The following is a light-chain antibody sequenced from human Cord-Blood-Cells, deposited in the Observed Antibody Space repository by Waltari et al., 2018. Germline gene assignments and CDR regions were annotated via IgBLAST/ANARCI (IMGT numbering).Light chain of an antibody. V-gene: IGKV1-39*01. J-gene: IGKJ1*01. Sequence: DIQMTQSPSSLSASVGDRVTITCRASQSISSYLNWYQQKPGKAPKLLIYAASSLQSGVPSRFSGSGSVTDFTLTISSLQPEDFVTYYCQQSYSTLGRTFGQGTKVEIK. CDR3: QQSYSTLGRT. CDR1: QSISSY. CDR2: AAS.